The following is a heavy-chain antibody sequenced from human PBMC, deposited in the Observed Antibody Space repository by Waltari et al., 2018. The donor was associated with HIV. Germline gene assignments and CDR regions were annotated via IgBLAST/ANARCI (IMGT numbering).Heavy chain of an antibody. D-gene: IGHD4-17*01. CDR1: GFTFSSYA. CDR2: ISYDGSNK. J-gene: IGHJ6*02. Sequence: QVQLVESGGGVVQPGRSLRLSCAASGFTFSSYAMHWVRQAPGKGLEWVAVISYDGSNKYYADSVKCRFTISRDNSKNTLYLQMNSLRAEDTAVYYCAGAYGDYEGPPLNYYGMDVWGQGTTVTVSS. V-gene: IGHV3-30*04. CDR3: AGAYGDYEGPPLNYYGMDV.